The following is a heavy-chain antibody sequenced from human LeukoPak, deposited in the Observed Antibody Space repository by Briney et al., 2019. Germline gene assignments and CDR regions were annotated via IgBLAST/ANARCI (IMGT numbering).Heavy chain of an antibody. D-gene: IGHD6-6*01. CDR1: GYTFTGYY. J-gene: IGHJ4*02. CDR3: ARLNSPSAPPSSSSDY. V-gene: IGHV1-2*02. Sequence: ASVKVSCKASGYTFTGYYMHWVRQAPGQGLEWMGWINPNSGGTNYAQKFQGRVTMTRDTSISTAYMELSRLRSDDTAVYYCARLNSPSAPPSSSSDYWGQGTLVTVSS. CDR2: INPNSGGT.